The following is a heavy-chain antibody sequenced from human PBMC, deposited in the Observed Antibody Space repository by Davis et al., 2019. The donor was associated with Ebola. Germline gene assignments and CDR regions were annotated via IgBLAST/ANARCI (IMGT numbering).Heavy chain of an antibody. CDR2: ISGSGDST. CDR1: GFTLNSFA. CDR3: VKDTSNIWFDV. D-gene: IGHD2/OR15-2a*01. J-gene: IGHJ3*01. V-gene: IGHV3-23*01. Sequence: GGSLRLSCAVSGFTLNSFAMHWVRQAPGKGLQWVSTISGSGDSTYYADSVKGRFTISRDNSKNTLYLQMNSLRVEDTAMYYCVKDTSNIWFDVWGQGTLVTVSA.